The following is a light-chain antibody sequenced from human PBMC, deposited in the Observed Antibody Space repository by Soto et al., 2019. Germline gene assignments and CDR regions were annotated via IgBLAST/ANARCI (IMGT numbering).Light chain of an antibody. J-gene: IGKJ1*01. CDR3: QQYGSSPQT. V-gene: IGKV3-20*01. CDR1: QSVSSN. Sequence: EIVMTQSPATLSVSPGERATLSCRASQSVSSNLVWYQQKPGQAPRLLIYGASDRATGIPDRFTGSGSGTDFTLTVNRLEPEDFAVYFCQQYGSSPQTFGQGTKVDIK. CDR2: GAS.